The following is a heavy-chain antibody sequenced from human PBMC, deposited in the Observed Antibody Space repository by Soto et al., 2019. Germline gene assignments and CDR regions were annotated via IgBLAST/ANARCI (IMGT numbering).Heavy chain of an antibody. CDR1: GFTFSSYG. D-gene: IGHD3-22*01. Sequence: QVQLVESGGGVVQPGRSLRLSCAASGFTFSSYGMHWVRQAPGKGLEWVAVISYDGSNKYYADSVKGRFTISRDNSKNTLYMQMNSLRAEDTAVYYFAKVDYYDSSAPIDYWGQGTLVTVSS. CDR3: AKVDYYDSSAPIDY. J-gene: IGHJ4*02. V-gene: IGHV3-30*18. CDR2: ISYDGSNK.